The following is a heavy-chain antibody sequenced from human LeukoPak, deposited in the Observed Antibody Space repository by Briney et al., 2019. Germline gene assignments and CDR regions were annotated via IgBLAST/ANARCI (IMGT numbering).Heavy chain of an antibody. CDR3: ARGAYSSGWTTFDY. CDR2: ISTSSSYI. CDR1: GFTFSSYS. J-gene: IGHJ4*02. V-gene: IGHV3-21*01. D-gene: IGHD6-19*01. Sequence: GGSLRLSCAASGFTFSSYSMNWVRQAPGKGLQWVSSISTSSSYIYYADSVKGRVTISRDNAKNSLYLQMNSLRAEDTAVYYCARGAYSSGWTTFDYWGQGIPVTVSS.